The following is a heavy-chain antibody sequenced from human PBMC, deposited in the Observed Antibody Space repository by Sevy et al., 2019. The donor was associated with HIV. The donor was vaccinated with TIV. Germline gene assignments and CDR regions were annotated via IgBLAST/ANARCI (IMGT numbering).Heavy chain of an antibody. CDR3: ARTGRVITDADLFDY. J-gene: IGHJ4*02. V-gene: IGHV4-31*03. Sequence: SETLSLTCTVSGGSISSGSYYWTWIRQHTGKGLEWIGYIHYSGSTYYNPSLKSRVTMSVDTSKNQFSLRLSSVTAADTAVYYCARTGRVITDADLFDYWGQGTLVTVSS. D-gene: IGHD3-10*01. CDR1: GGSISSGSYY. CDR2: IHYSGST.